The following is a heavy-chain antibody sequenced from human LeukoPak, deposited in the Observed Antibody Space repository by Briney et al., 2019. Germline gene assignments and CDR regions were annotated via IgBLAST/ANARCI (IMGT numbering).Heavy chain of an antibody. J-gene: IGHJ3*02. V-gene: IGHV1-69*04. CDR3: AREEWLRLGVYDAFDI. Sequence: ASVKVSCKASGGTFSSYAISWVRQAPGQGLEWMGRIIPILGIANYAQKFQGRVTITADKSTSTAYMELSSLRSEDTAVYYCAREEWLRLGVYDAFDIWGQGTMVTVSS. CDR1: GGTFSSYA. D-gene: IGHD5-12*01. CDR2: IIPILGIA.